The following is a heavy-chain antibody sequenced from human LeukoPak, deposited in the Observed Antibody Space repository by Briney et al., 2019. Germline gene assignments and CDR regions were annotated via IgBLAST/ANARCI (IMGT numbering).Heavy chain of an antibody. CDR1: RGSISSGSYY. CDR2: IYTSGST. Sequence: PSETLSLTCTVSRGSISSGSYYWSWIRQPAGKGLEWIGRIYTSGSTNYNPSLKSRVTISVDTSKNQFSLKLSSVTAADTAVYYCARDGLPAVDRWFDPWGQGTLVTVSS. CDR3: ARDGLPAVDRWFDP. D-gene: IGHD3-22*01. J-gene: IGHJ5*02. V-gene: IGHV4-61*02.